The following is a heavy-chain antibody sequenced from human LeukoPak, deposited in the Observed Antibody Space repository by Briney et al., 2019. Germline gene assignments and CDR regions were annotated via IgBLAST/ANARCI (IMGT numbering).Heavy chain of an antibody. CDR3: ARAGGTYYDFWSAH. V-gene: IGHV1-2*02. J-gene: IGHJ4*02. Sequence: ASVKVSCKASGYTFNDYYIHWVRQAPGQGLEWMGWINPHSGGTYYAQKFQGRVTITMDRSISTAYMELSRLRSDDTAMYYCARAGGTYYDFWSAHWGQGTLVTVSS. CDR2: INPHSGGT. CDR1: GYTFNDYY. D-gene: IGHD3-3*01.